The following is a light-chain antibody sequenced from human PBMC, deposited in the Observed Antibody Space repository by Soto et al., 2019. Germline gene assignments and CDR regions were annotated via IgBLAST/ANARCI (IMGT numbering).Light chain of an antibody. V-gene: IGKV3-20*01. CDR1: QSVSANY. J-gene: IGKJ4*01. Sequence: EFVLTQSPGTLSLSPGERATLSCRASQSVSANYLAWYQQKPGQAPRLLIYAASSRATGVPDRFSGSGSGTDFTLTISSLQPEHFATYSCQQLNSYPLTFGGGTKVDIK. CDR3: QQLNSYPLT. CDR2: AAS.